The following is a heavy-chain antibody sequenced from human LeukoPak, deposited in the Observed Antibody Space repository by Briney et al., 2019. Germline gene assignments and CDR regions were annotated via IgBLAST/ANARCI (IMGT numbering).Heavy chain of an antibody. V-gene: IGHV4-34*01. CDR2: INHSGST. D-gene: IGHD5-18*01. J-gene: IGHJ4*02. CDR1: GGSFSGYY. CDR3: ARVSHLWIQLFTYLDY. Sequence: SETLSLTCAVYGGSFSGYYWSWIRQPPGKGLEWIGEINHSGSTNYNPSLKSRVTISVDTSKNQFSLKLSSVTAADTAVYYCARVSHLWIQLFTYLDYWGQGTLVTVSS.